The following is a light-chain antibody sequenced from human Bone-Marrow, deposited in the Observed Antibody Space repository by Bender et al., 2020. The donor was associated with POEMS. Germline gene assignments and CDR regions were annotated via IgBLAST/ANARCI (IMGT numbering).Light chain of an antibody. V-gene: IGLV2-14*02. J-gene: IGLJ1*01. CDR3: STYTSSSSLV. CDR2: EGY. CDR1: SSDVGSYNL. Sequence: QSALTQPASVSGSPGQSITISCTGTSSDVGSYNLVSWYQHHPGKAPKLVIFEGYKRPSGVSSRFSGSKSDNAASLTISGLQAGDEADYYCSTYTSSSSLVFGTGTKVTVL.